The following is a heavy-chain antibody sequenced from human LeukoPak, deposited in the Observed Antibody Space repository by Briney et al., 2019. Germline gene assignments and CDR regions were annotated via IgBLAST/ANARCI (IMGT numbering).Heavy chain of an antibody. D-gene: IGHD6-13*01. CDR2: IYGIGSA. CDR3: ARLLAAPNTKNY. V-gene: IGHV3-53*01. Sequence: GGSLKLSCAVSAFTVSNNYMSWVRQAPGKGLEWVSLIYGIGSAYYADSVKGRFTISRDNSRNTLYLQMNSLRAEDTAVYYCARLLAAPNTKNYWGQETLVTVSS. J-gene: IGHJ4*02. CDR1: AFTVSNNY.